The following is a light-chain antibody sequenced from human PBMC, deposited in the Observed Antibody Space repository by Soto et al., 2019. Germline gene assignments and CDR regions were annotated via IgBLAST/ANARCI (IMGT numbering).Light chain of an antibody. J-gene: IGLJ3*02. CDR3: MIWHSSAWV. V-gene: IGLV5-45*03. CDR2: YKSDSDR. Sequence: QSVLTQPSSLSASPGASASLTCTLRSDIDVGTYRIYWYQHKPGSPPQYLLRYKSDSDRQQGSGVPSRFSGSKVASANAGILIISGLQSEDEADYYCMIWHSSAWVFGGGTKLTVL. CDR1: SDIDVGTYR.